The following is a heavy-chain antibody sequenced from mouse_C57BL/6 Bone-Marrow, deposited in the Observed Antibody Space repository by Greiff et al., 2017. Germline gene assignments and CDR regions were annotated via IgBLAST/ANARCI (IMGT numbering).Heavy chain of an antibody. D-gene: IGHD1-1*01. J-gene: IGHJ3*01. CDR1: GYTFTSYG. V-gene: IGHV1-81*01. CDR3: ARGRITTVVAPFAY. CDR2: IYPRSGNT. Sequence: QVQLQQSGAELARPGASVKLSCKASGYTFTSYGISWVKQRTGQGLEWIGEIYPRSGNTYYNEKFKGKATLTADKSSRTAYMELRSLTSGDSAVYFWARGRITTVVAPFAYWGQGTLVTVSA.